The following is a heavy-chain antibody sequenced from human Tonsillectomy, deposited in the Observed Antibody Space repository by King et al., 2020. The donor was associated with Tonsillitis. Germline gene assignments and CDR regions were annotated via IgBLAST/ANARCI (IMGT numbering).Heavy chain of an antibody. J-gene: IGHJ5*02. CDR1: GGSFSGYY. CDR3: ATSSITIFGVVTANWFDP. CDR2: INHSGST. D-gene: IGHD3-3*01. Sequence: VQLQQWGAGLLKPSETLSLTCAVYGGSFSGYYWSWIRQPPGKGLEWIGEINHSGSTNYNPSLKSRVTISVDTSKNQFSLKLSSVTAADTAVYYCATSSITIFGVVTANWFDPWGQGTLVTVSS. V-gene: IGHV4-34*01.